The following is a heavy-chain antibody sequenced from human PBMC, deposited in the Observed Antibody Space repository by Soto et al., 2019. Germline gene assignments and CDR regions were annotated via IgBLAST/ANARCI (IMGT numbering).Heavy chain of an antibody. D-gene: IGHD6-13*01. V-gene: IGHV1-18*01. CDR1: GYTFTSYG. CDR3: ASDEGIAAAGTATDYYYYMDV. J-gene: IGHJ6*03. Sequence: QVQLVQSGAEVKKPGASVKVSCKASGYTFTSYGISWVRQAPGQGLEWMGWISAYNGNTNYAQKLQGRVTMTTDTSTSTAYMELRRLRSDDTAVYYCASDEGIAAAGTATDYYYYMDVWGKGTTVTVSS. CDR2: ISAYNGNT.